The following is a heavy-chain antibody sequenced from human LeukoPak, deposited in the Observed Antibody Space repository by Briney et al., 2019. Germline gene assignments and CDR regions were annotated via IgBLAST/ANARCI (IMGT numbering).Heavy chain of an antibody. CDR3: ARASDFWNRGAFDP. CDR2: IYTSGST. Sequence: KPSETLSLTCTVSGGSISSYYWSWIRQPAGKGLEWIGRIYTSGSTNYNPSLKSRVTMSVDTSKNQFSLKLSSVTAADTAVYYCARASDFWNRGAFDPWGQGTLVTVSS. J-gene: IGHJ5*02. CDR1: GGSISSYY. D-gene: IGHD3-3*01. V-gene: IGHV4-4*07.